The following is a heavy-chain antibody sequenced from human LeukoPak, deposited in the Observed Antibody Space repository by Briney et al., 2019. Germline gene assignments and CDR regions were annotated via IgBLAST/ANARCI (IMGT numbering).Heavy chain of an antibody. V-gene: IGHV1-18*01. Sequence: GASVKVSCKASGYTFTSNGISWVRQAPGQGLEWMGWISAYNGNTNYAQKVQGRVTMTTDTSTSTGYMELRSLRSDDTAVYYCARVAATIYWYYGMEVWGQGTTVTVPS. CDR3: ARVAATIYWYYGMEV. CDR1: GYTFTSNG. J-gene: IGHJ6*02. CDR2: ISAYNGNT. D-gene: IGHD6-13*01.